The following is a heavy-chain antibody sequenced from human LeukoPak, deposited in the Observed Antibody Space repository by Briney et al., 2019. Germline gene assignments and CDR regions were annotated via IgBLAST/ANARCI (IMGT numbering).Heavy chain of an antibody. CDR2: IYYSGST. V-gene: IGHV4-31*03. J-gene: IGHJ4*02. CDR3: ARDYYGSGSYVD. CDR1: GGSISSGGYY. D-gene: IGHD3-10*01. Sequence: SETLSLTCTVSGGSISSGGYYWSWVRQHPGKGLEWIGYIYYSGSTYYNPSPKSRVTISVDTSKNQFSLKLSSVTAADTAVYYCARDYYGSGSYVDWGQGTLVTVSS.